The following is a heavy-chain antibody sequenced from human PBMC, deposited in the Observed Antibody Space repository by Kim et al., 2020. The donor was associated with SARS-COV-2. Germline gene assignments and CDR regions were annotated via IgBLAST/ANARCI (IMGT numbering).Heavy chain of an antibody. CDR3: ARRVTMVRGVTTRFDY. CDR2: IYYSGST. D-gene: IGHD3-10*01. CDR1: GGSISSSSYY. Sequence: SETLSLTCTVSGGSISSSSYYWGWIRQPPGKGLEWMGSIYYSGSTYYNPSLKSRVTISVDTSKNQFSLKLSSVTAADTAVYYCARRVTMVRGVTTRFDYWGQGTLVTVSS. V-gene: IGHV4-39*01. J-gene: IGHJ4*02.